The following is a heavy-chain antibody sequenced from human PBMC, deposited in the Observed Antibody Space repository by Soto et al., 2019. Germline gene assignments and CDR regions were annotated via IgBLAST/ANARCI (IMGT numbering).Heavy chain of an antibody. CDR3: ARDLVY. Sequence: QVQLQESGPGLVKPSETLSLTCTVSGGSISSYYWSWIRQPPGKGLEWIGYIYYSGSTYYNPSLKSRVTISVDTSKNQFSLKLSSVTAADTAVYYCARDLVYWGQGTLVTVSS. J-gene: IGHJ4*02. V-gene: IGHV4-59*12. D-gene: IGHD2-8*02. CDR1: GGSISSYY. CDR2: IYYSGST.